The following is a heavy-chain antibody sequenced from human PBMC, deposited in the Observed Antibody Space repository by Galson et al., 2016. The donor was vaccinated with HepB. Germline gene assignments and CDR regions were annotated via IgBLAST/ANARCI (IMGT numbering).Heavy chain of an antibody. Sequence: SLRLSCAASGFTFSHHPMHWVRQAPGKGLQWIAHISYDGSDIFLVDAVKGRFTISRDNSNGTLYLHITNLRPEDTALYFCARDFYSYGSGSFNWFFDLWGRGTPVTVSS. CDR2: ISYDGSDI. V-gene: IGHV3-30*04. CDR3: ARDFYSYGSGSFNWFFDL. CDR1: GFTFSHHP. J-gene: IGHJ2*01. D-gene: IGHD3-10*01.